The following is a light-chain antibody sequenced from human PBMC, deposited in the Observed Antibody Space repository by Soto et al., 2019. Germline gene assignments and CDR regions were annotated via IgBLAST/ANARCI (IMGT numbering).Light chain of an antibody. CDR2: DAS. Sequence: EIVMTQSPATLSLPPGERATLSCRASQTIDNTLAWYQRKPGQAPRLLIYDASTRATGVPARFSGSGSGTDFALTISSLQSEDFAVYYCQHYNYWPYTFGQGTKVDIK. CDR3: QHYNYWPYT. J-gene: IGKJ2*01. V-gene: IGKV3-15*01. CDR1: QTIDNT.